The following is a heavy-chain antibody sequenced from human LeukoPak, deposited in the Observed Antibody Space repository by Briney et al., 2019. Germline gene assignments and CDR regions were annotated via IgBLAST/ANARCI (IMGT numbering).Heavy chain of an antibody. Sequence: ASVKVSCKASGYSFTDYYIHWVRQAPGQGLEWMAWINPNSGGTYYAQNFHDRITLTRDTSISTAYMELSRLRSDDTAIYYCARANALYCSSTSCLFDYWGQGTLVTVSS. D-gene: IGHD2-2*01. J-gene: IGHJ4*02. CDR3: ARANALYCSSTSCLFDY. CDR2: INPNSGGT. V-gene: IGHV1-2*02. CDR1: GYSFTDYY.